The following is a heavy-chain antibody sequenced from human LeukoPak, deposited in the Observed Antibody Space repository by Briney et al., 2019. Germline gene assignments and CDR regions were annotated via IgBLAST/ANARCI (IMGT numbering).Heavy chain of an antibody. Sequence: PGGSLRLSCAASGFTFSSYGMHWVRQAPGKGLEWVAVISYDGSNKYYADSVKGRFTISRDNSKNTLYLQMNSLRPEDTALYYCAKDVRGSTSWYGLDYWGQGTLVTVSS. CDR2: ISYDGSNK. J-gene: IGHJ4*02. CDR3: AKDVRGSTSWYGLDY. D-gene: IGHD6-13*01. CDR1: GFTFSSYG. V-gene: IGHV3-30*18.